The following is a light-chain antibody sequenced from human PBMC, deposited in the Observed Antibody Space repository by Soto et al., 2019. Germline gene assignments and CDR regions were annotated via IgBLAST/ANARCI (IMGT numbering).Light chain of an antibody. V-gene: IGKV2-28*01. CDR1: QILLYNNTYNY. Sequence: EIVMTQSPLTLRVTPGASAVISCMRSQILLYNNTYNYLDWYVQKPGQSPQLLIYFGSNRAPGVPDRFSGSGSGTDFTLKIDRVEAEDVGTYYCMQALQSLTFGQGTRLEIK. CDR3: MQALQSLT. CDR2: FGS. J-gene: IGKJ5*01.